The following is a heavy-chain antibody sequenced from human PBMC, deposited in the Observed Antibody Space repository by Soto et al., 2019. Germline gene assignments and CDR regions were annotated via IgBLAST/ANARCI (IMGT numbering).Heavy chain of an antibody. CDR3: ARLTGFPNYHSMDV. CDR1: GYTFASYW. V-gene: IGHV5-51*01. Sequence: GESLKISCEGSGYTFASYWIGWVRQMPGKGLEWMGIIYPGDPDTKYSPSFQGQVTISADKSISTAYLQWSSLEASDTAIYDRARLTGFPNYHSMDVWGQGTTVTVSS. J-gene: IGHJ6*02. CDR2: IYPGDPDT. D-gene: IGHD3-9*01.